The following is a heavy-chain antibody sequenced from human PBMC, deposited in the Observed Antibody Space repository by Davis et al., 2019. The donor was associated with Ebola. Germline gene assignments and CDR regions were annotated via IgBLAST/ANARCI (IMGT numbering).Heavy chain of an antibody. CDR2: MNPNSGNT. D-gene: IGHD6-19*01. V-gene: IGHV1-8*01. J-gene: IGHJ4*02. Sequence: ASVKVSCKASGYTFTTYDINWVRQATGQGLEWMGWMNPNSGNTGYAQTFQGRVTMTRNTSISTAYMELSSLRSEDTAVYYCARGRQWLAGVPDYWGQGTLVTVSS. CDR3: ARGRQWLAGVPDY. CDR1: GYTFTTYD.